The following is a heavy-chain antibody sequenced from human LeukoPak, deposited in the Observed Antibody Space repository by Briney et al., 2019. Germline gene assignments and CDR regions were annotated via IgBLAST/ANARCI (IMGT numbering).Heavy chain of an antibody. CDR3: ARAVAAAGSPYFDY. CDR2: IYYSGST. D-gene: IGHD6-13*01. Sequence: SETLSLTCTVSGGSISSYYWSWIRQPPGKGLEWIGYIYYSGSTNYNPSLKSRVTISVDTSKNQFSLKLSSVTAADTAVYYCARAVAAAGSPYFDYWGQGTLVTVSS. J-gene: IGHJ4*02. V-gene: IGHV4-59*01. CDR1: GGSISSYY.